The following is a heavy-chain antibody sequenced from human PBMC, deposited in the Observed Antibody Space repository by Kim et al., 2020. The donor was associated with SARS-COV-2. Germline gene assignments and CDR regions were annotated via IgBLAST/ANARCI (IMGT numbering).Heavy chain of an antibody. V-gene: IGHV3-53*01. D-gene: IGHD1-1*01. CDR3: ARRLSTSWAFDV. Sequence: YNAASGKGRFTISRDNSKNTLYFQMNSLRAEDTAVYYCARRLSTSWAFDVWGQGTMLTVSS. J-gene: IGHJ3*01.